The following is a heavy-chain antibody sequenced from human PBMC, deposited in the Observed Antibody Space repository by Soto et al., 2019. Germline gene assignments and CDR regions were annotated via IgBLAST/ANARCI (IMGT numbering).Heavy chain of an antibody. D-gene: IGHD3-3*01. CDR2: IYTSGST. Sequence: PSETLSLTCTVSGGSISSYYWSWIRQPAGKGLEWIGRIYTSGSTNYNPSLKSRVTMSVDTSKNQFSLKLSSVTAADTAVYYCARDQTIFGVVITYFDYWGQGTLVTVSS. J-gene: IGHJ4*02. V-gene: IGHV4-4*07. CDR3: ARDQTIFGVVITYFDY. CDR1: GGSISSYY.